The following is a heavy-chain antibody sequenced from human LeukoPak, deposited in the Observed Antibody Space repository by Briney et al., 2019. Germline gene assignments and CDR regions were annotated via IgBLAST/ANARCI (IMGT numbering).Heavy chain of an antibody. CDR3: ARSPPVDYYYYYMDV. J-gene: IGHJ6*03. Sequence: ASVKVSCKASGYTFTSYYMHWVRQAPGQGLEWMGWINPNSGGTNYAQKFQGRVTMTRDTSISTAYMELSRLRSDDTAVYYCARSPPVDYYYYYMDVWGKGTTVTVSS. CDR2: INPNSGGT. CDR1: GYTFTSYY. V-gene: IGHV1-2*02.